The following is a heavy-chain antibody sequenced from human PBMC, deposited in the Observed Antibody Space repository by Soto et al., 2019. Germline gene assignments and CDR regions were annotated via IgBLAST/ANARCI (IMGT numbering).Heavy chain of an antibody. CDR3: AREYSSSQTENNWFDP. CDR1: GYTFTGYY. D-gene: IGHD6-6*01. J-gene: IGHJ5*02. CDR2: INPNSGGT. Sequence: ASVKVSCKASGYTFTGYYMHWVRQAPGQGLEWMGWINPNSGGTNYAQKFQGWVTMTRDTSISTAYMELSRLRSDDTAVFFFAREYSSSQTENNWFDPWGQGTLVTVSS. V-gene: IGHV1-2*04.